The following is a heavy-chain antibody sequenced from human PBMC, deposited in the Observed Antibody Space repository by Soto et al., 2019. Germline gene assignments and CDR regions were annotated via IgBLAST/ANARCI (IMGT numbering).Heavy chain of an antibody. D-gene: IGHD3-10*01. J-gene: IGHJ4*02. CDR3: AKQRAGYGSGSDTYYFDF. CDR1: GFTFSTCA. Sequence: EVQLLESGGGLVQPGGSLRLSCSTSGFTFSTCAMNWVRQAPGKGLEWVSGLSGSGGTPYYADSVRGRFTISRDNSKDTLFLQMNSLRAEDTALYYCAKQRAGYGSGSDTYYFDFWGQGTLVTVSS. V-gene: IGHV3-23*01. CDR2: LSGSGGTP.